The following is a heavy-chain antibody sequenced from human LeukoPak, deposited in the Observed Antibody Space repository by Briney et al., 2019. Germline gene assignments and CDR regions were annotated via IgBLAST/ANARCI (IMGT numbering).Heavy chain of an antibody. CDR2: ISYDGRNK. Sequence: GRSLRLSCAASGFTFSNYAMHWVRQAPGKGLEWVAVISYDGRNKYSADSVKGRFTISRDNSKNTLYLQMNSLRAEDTAVYYCARGGGATDHFDYWGQGTLVTVSS. CDR3: ARGGGATDHFDY. D-gene: IGHD1-26*01. CDR1: GFTFSNYA. J-gene: IGHJ4*02. V-gene: IGHV3-30-3*01.